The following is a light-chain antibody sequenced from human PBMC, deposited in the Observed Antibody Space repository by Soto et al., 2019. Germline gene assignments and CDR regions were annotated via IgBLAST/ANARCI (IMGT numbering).Light chain of an antibody. V-gene: IGKV1-5*03. Sequence: DIQMTQSPSTLSASVGDRVTITCRASQTINSWLAWYQQKPGEAPKLLIYKASTLHSGVPSWFSGSGSGTEFTLTISCLQPDDFATYYCQQYNSYSSLTVGGGTKVEIK. CDR3: QQYNSYSSLT. CDR2: KAS. J-gene: IGKJ4*01. CDR1: QTINSW.